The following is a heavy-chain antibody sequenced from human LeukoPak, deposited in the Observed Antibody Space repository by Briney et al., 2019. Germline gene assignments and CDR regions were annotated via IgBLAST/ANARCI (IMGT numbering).Heavy chain of an antibody. J-gene: IGHJ4*02. V-gene: IGHV4-34*01. CDR2: INHSGST. D-gene: IGHD5-12*01. CDR1: GGSFSGYY. CDR3: ARRSDSGYDCYFDY. Sequence: SETLSLTCAVYGGSFSGYYWSWIRQPPGKGLEWIGEINHSGSTNYNPSLKSRVTISVDTSKNQFSLKLSSVTAADTAVYYCARRSDSGYDCYFDYWGQGTLVTVSS.